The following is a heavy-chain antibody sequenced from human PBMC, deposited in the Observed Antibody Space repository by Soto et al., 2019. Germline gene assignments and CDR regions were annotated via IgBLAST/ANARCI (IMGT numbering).Heavy chain of an antibody. V-gene: IGHV1-3*01. J-gene: IGHJ6*02. Sequence: ASVKVSCKASGYTFTSYAMHWVRQAPGQRLEWMGWINAGNGNTKYSQKFQGRVTITRDTSASTAYMELSSLRSEDTAVYYCASEVVVAAGSRYYYYGMDVWGQGTTVTVSS. CDR2: INAGNGNT. D-gene: IGHD2-15*01. CDR3: ASEVVVAAGSRYYYYGMDV. CDR1: GYTFTSYA.